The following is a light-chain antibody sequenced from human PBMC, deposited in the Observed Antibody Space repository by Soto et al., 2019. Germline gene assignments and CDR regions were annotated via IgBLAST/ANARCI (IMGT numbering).Light chain of an antibody. CDR1: QSVNSDY. CDR3: QQYGNSPPWT. J-gene: IGKJ1*01. Sequence: DIVLTQSPGTLSLSPGERATLSCRASQSVNSDYFAWYQQKPGQAPRLLIYGASTRAAGIPDRFTGSGSGTDFPLTISRLEPEDLAVYYCQQYGNSPPWTFGQGTKVEIK. CDR2: GAS. V-gene: IGKV3-20*01.